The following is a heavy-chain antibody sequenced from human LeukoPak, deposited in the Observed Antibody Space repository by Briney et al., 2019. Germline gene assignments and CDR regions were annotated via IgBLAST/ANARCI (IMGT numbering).Heavy chain of an antibody. CDR3: ARGRGNDI. Sequence: GGSLRLSCAASGFTFSVYEMNWVRQAQGKRPEWVSYISASGSTEKYADSVKGRFPISRDNAKSSLYLQMNSLRVEDTAVYYCARGRGNDIWGQGTLVAVSS. V-gene: IGHV3-48*03. D-gene: IGHD2-8*01. CDR1: GFTFSVYE. J-gene: IGHJ4*02. CDR2: ISASGSTE.